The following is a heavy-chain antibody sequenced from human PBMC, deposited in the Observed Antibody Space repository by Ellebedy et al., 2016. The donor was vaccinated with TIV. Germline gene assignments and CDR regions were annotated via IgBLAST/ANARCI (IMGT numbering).Heavy chain of an antibody. Sequence: MPSETLSLTCTVSGGSISSSSHYWGWIRQPQGKGLEWIGCINYRGSTYYNPSLTSRVTILVDTSQSQFSLRLRSVTAADTAVYYGARRPLLEKSSGCIDCWGQGTLVTVSS. V-gene: IGHV4-39*07. D-gene: IGHD6-19*01. CDR1: GGSISSSSHY. CDR3: ARRPLLEKSSGCIDC. J-gene: IGHJ4*02. CDR2: INYRGST.